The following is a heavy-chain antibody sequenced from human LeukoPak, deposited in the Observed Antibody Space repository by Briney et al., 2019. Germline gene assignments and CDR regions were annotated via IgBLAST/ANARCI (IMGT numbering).Heavy chain of an antibody. CDR3: AKDPGAGYYFDY. CDR1: GFTFSSYA. CDR2: ISGSGGST. J-gene: IGHJ4*02. D-gene: IGHD3-10*01. Sequence: PGGSLGHSCAASGFTFSSYAMSWVRQAPGKGLEWVSAISGSGGSTYYADSVKGRFTISRDNSKNTLYLQMNSLRAEDTAVYYCAKDPGAGYYFDYWGQGTLVTVSS. V-gene: IGHV3-23*01.